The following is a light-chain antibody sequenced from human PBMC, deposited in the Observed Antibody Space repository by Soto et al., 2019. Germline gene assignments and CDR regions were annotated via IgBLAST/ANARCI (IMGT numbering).Light chain of an antibody. CDR3: QQSYSTTWT. V-gene: IGKV1-39*01. J-gene: IGKJ1*01. Sequence: IQMTQSQSSLSASVGDIVTITCRASQGISTYLNWYQQKPGKAPKLLIYAASSLQSGVPSRFSGSGSETDFTLTISSLQPEDFATYSCQQSYSTTWTFGQGTKVDIK. CDR1: QGISTY. CDR2: AAS.